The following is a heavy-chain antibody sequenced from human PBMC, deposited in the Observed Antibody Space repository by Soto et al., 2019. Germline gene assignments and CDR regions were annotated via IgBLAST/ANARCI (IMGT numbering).Heavy chain of an antibody. D-gene: IGHD3-22*01. CDR3: ARDYDSSGSYFDY. CDR1: GFTFSSYS. Sequence: LRLSCAASGFTFSSYSMNWIRQPPGKGLEWIGYIYYSGSTYYNPSLKSRVTISVDTSKNQFSLKLSSVTAADTAVYYCARDYDSSGSYFDYWGQGTLVTVSS. V-gene: IGHV4-30-4*08. CDR2: IYYSGST. J-gene: IGHJ4*02.